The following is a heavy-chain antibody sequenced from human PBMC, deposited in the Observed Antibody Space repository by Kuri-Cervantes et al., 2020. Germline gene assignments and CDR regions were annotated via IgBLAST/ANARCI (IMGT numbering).Heavy chain of an antibody. V-gene: IGHV3-30*03. CDR2: ISYDGSNK. CDR1: GFTFSSYG. J-gene: IGHJ3*02. D-gene: IGHD1-26*01. CDR3: ARVSTRWELTYAFDI. Sequence: GESLKISCAASGFTFSSYGMHWVRQAPGKGLEWVAVISYDGSNKYYADSVKDRFTISRDNSKNTLYLQMNSLRAEDTAVYYCARVSTRWELTYAFDIWGQGTMVTVSS.